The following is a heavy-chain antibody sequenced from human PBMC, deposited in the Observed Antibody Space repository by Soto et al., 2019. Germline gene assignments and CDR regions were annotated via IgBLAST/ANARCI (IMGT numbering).Heavy chain of an antibody. D-gene: IGHD4-4*01. V-gene: IGHV4-31*03. CDR1: GGSISSGGYY. CDR3: ARDYRAVSGYYGMDV. CDR2: IYYSGST. J-gene: IGHJ6*02. Sequence: QVQLQESGPGLVKPSQTLSLTCTVSGGSISSGGYYWSWIRQHPGKGLEWIGYIYYSGSTYYNPSLKSRVTISVDTSKNQFSLKLSFVTAADTAVYYCARDYRAVSGYYGMDVWGQGTTVTVSS.